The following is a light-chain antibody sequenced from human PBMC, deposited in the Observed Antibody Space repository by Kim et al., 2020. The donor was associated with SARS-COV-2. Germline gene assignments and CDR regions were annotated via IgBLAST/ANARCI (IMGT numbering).Light chain of an antibody. Sequence: SAFIVDRVTITCPASQSISMLLALYQQNPGRAPNLLISDASTLESGVPSRFSVSGSVTEFTLTISGLQPDYFTTYYCQQYGSSPVTFGQETKLEI. CDR2: DAS. CDR3: QQYGSSPVT. J-gene: IGKJ2*01. CDR1: QSISML. V-gene: IGKV1-5*01.